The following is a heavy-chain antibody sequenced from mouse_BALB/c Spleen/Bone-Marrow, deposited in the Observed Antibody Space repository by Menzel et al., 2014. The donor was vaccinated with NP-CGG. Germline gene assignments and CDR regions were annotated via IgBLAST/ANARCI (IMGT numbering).Heavy chain of an antibody. V-gene: IGHV3-1*02. J-gene: IGHJ2*01. CDR2: IHYRGST. CDR1: GYSITSGYG. CDR3: TRETTAVADFDY. D-gene: IGHD1-1*01. Sequence: DVKLQESGPDLVKPSQSLSLTCTVTGYSITSGYGWHWIRQFPGNKLEWMGYIHYRGSTNYNPSLKSRISITRDTSKNQFSLQLNSVTTEDTATYYCTRETTAVADFDYWGQGATLTVTS.